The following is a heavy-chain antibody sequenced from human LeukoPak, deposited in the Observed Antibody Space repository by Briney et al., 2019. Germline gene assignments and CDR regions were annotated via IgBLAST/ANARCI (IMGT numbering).Heavy chain of an antibody. J-gene: IGHJ6*01. CDR2: VHYSGST. Sequence: SETLSLTCIVSGASINGNYWSWIRKPPGKGLEWIGHVHYSGSTDYNPSLKSRVTLSVDMSNNQLSQKLSSVTAADTAIYYCATLSRIAAAGAYSYHSMDVWGQGTTVTVSS. D-gene: IGHD6-13*01. CDR3: ATLSRIAAAGAYSYHSMDV. CDR1: GASINGNY. V-gene: IGHV4-59*13.